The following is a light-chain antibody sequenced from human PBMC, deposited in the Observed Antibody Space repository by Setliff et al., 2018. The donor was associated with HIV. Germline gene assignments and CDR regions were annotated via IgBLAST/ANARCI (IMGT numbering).Light chain of an antibody. CDR2: EVS. CDR3: SSYTSSSTLYV. Sequence: QSALTQPASVSGSPGQAITISCTGDNSDIGTYDLVSWYQQHPGRAPKLMIYEVSNRPSGVSNRFSGSKSGNTASLTISGLQAEDEADYYCSSYTSSSTLYVFGTGTKVTVL. J-gene: IGLJ1*01. CDR1: NSDIGTYDL. V-gene: IGLV2-14*02.